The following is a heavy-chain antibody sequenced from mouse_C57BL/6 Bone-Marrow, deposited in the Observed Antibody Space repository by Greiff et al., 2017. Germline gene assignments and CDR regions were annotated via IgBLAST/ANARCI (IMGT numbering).Heavy chain of an antibody. V-gene: IGHV7-3*01. CDR2: IRNKANGYTT. J-gene: IGHJ1*03. CDR1: GFTFTDYY. D-gene: IGHD1-1*01. Sequence: EVKLVESGGGLVQPGGSLSLSCAASGFTFTDYYMSWVRQPPGKALEWLGFIRNKANGYTTEYSVTVKGRFTISRDNSQSILYLQMNALRAEDSSTYYCARGYGSSYWYFDVWGTGTTVTVSS. CDR3: ARGYGSSYWYFDV.